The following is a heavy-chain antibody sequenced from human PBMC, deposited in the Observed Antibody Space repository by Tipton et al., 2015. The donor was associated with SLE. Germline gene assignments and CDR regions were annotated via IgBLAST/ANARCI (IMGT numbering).Heavy chain of an antibody. CDR1: GGSISSHY. D-gene: IGHD3-10*01. CDR2: IYYSGST. J-gene: IGHJ6*04. Sequence: TLSLTCTVSGGSISSHYWSWIRQPPGKGLEWIGYIYYSGSTNYNPSLKSRVTISVDTSKNQFSLKLSSVTAADTAVYYCARDDGVYGSDVWGKGTTVTVSS. V-gene: IGHV4-59*11. CDR3: ARDDGVYGSDV.